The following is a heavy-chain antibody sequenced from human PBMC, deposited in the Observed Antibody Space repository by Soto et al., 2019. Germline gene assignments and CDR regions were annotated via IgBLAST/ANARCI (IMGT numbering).Heavy chain of an antibody. J-gene: IGHJ4*02. CDR2: ISSSSSTI. CDR3: ARDSPARYCSSTSCPRFDY. D-gene: IGHD2-2*01. Sequence: HPGGSLRLSCAASGFTFSSYSMNWVRQAPGKGLEWVSYISSSSSTIYYADSVKGRFTISRDNAKNSLYLQMNSLRAEDTAVYYCARDSPARYCSSTSCPRFDYWGQGTLVTVSS. CDR1: GFTFSSYS. V-gene: IGHV3-48*01.